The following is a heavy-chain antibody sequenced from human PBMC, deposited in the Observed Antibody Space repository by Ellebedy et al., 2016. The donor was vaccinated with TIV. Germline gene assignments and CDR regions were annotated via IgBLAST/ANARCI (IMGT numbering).Heavy chain of an antibody. CDR1: AGALSGFY. J-gene: IGHJ4*02. CDR3: ARGVDDSSGRTRGHLDY. D-gene: IGHD3-22*01. Sequence: MPGGSLRLSCTASAGALSGFYWSWVRQPPGKGLEWIGNTFYSGSTNYHPSLKSRVTISVDTSKNQFSLKLSSVTAADTAIYYCARGVDDSSGRTRGHLDYWGRGTLVTVSS. CDR2: TFYSGST. V-gene: IGHV4-59*01.